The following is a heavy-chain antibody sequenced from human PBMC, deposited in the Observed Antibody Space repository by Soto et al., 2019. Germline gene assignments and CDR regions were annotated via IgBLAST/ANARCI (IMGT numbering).Heavy chain of an antibody. CDR1: GLTFSSYG. D-gene: IGHD2-2*01. V-gene: IGHV3-23*01. CDR3: AKDRVNCSSTSCFCYYYYGMEV. Sequence: WGPLRLSCAASGLTFSSYGMTWVRQAPGKGLEWVSAISGSGGSTYYADSVKGRFTISRDNSKNTLYLQMNSLRAEDTAVYYCAKDRVNCSSTSCFCYYYYGMEVWGNGKTVIVSS. CDR2: ISGSGGST. J-gene: IGHJ6*04.